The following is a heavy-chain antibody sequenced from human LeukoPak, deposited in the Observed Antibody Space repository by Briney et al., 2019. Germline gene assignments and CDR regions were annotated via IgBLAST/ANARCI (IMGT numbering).Heavy chain of an antibody. CDR3: ARVPRELGAY. CDR1: GYTFTNYD. D-gene: IGHD3-16*01. J-gene: IGHJ4*02. V-gene: IGHV1-8*01. Sequence: ASVKVSCKASGYTFTNYDINWVRQATGQGLEWMGYMNPNSGFTTYAQKFQGRVTMTRDTSISTAYMELSSLRSEDTAVYYCARVPRELGAYWGQGTLVTVSS. CDR2: MNPNSGFT.